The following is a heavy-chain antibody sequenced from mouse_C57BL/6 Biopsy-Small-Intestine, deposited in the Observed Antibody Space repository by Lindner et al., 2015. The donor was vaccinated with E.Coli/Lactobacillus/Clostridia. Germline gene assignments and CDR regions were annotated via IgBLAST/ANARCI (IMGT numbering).Heavy chain of an antibody. D-gene: IGHD1-1*02. CDR2: INPYNDDT. CDR1: GYTFISYV. V-gene: IGHV1-14*01. Sequence: VQLQESGPELVKPGASVKMSCKASGYTFISYVMYWMKQKPGQGLEWIGHINPYNDDTKYNEKFKGKATLTSDKSSSTAYMELSSLTSEDSAVYYCARLYNHDGVFDYWGQGTTLTVSS. J-gene: IGHJ2*01. CDR3: ARLYNHDGVFDY.